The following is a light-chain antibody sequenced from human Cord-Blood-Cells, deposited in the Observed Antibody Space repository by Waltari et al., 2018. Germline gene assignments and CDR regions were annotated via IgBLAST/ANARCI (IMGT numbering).Light chain of an antibody. Sequence: DIQMSHFPSSLSASVGDRVTTTCRASQSISSYLNWYQQKPVKAPMLLIYAASSLQSGVPSRFSGSGSGTDFTLTISSLQPEDFATYYCQQSYSTPPTFGGGTKVEIK. CDR3: QQSYSTPPT. CDR2: AAS. CDR1: QSISSY. J-gene: IGKJ4*01. V-gene: IGKV1-39*01.